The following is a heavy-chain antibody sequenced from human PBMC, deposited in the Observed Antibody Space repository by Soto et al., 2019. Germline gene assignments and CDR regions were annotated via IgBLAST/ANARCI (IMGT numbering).Heavy chain of an antibody. Sequence: QVQLVESGGGVVQPGRSLRLSCAASGFTFSSYAMHWVRQAPGKGLEWVAVISYDGSNKYYADSVKGRFTISRDNSKNTLYLQMNSLRAEDTAVYYCARDHPRGSGSYYDETQAQTTDYWGQGTLVTVSS. J-gene: IGHJ4*02. CDR1: GFTFSSYA. V-gene: IGHV3-30-3*01. CDR3: ARDHPRGSGSYYDETQAQTTDY. CDR2: ISYDGSNK. D-gene: IGHD3-10*01.